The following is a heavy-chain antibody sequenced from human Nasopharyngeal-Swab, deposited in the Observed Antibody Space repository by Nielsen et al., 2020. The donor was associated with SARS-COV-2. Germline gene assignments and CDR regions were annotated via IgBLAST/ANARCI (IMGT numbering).Heavy chain of an antibody. Sequence: ASVTVSCKASGYTFTSYYMHWVRQAPGQGLEWMGIINPSGGSTSYAQKFQGRVTMTRDTSTSTVYMELSSLRSEDTAVYYCARERVLLWFGEPQGNAFGIWGQGTMVTVSS. V-gene: IGHV1-46*01. J-gene: IGHJ3*02. CDR2: INPSGGST. CDR3: ARERVLLWFGEPQGNAFGI. CDR1: GYTFTSYY. D-gene: IGHD3-10*01.